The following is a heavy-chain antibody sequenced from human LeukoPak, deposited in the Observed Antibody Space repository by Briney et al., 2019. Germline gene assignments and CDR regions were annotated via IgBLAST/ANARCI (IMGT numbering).Heavy chain of an antibody. D-gene: IGHD3-22*01. CDR3: ARGPPTVYGGNGFYYVFDY. J-gene: IGHJ4*02. Sequence: PSETLSLTCAVYGGSFSGYYWSWIRQPPGKGLEWIGEINHSGSTNYNPSLKSRVTISVDMSRNQFSLKLSSVTAADTAVFCCARGPPTVYGGNGFYYVFDYWGQGTLVTVSS. V-gene: IGHV4-34*01. CDR2: INHSGST. CDR1: GGSFSGYY.